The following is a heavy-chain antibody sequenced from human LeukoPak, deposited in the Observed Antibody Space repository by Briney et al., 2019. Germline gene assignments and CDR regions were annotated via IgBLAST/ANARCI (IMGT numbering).Heavy chain of an antibody. CDR1: GFTFSRYA. D-gene: IGHD3-10*01. CDR3: ARIDEDSGSMDV. V-gene: IGHV3-48*03. J-gene: IGHJ6*02. CDR2: ISTSGSTK. Sequence: PGGSLRLSCAASGFTFSRYAMSWVRQAPGKGLEWVSYISTSGSTKSYADSVKGRFTISRNNGKKSVHLQLNSLRVDDTGVYYCARIDEDSGSMDVWGEGTTVIVSS.